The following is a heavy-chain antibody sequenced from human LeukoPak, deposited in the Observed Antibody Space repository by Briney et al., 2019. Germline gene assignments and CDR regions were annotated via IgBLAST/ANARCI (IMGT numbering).Heavy chain of an antibody. D-gene: IGHD6-19*01. CDR3: AKDPGSGWILFDY. V-gene: IGHV3-66*02. CDR1: GFTVSSNY. CDR2: IYSGGST. J-gene: IGHJ4*02. Sequence: GGSLRLSCAASGFTVSSNYMSWVRQAPGKGLEWVSVIYSGGSTYYADSVKGRFTISRDNSKNTLYLQMNSLRAEDTAVYYCAKDPGSGWILFDYWGQGTLVTVSS.